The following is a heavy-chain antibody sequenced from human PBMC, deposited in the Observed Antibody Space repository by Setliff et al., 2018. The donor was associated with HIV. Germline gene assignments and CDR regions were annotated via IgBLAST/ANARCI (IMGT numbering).Heavy chain of an antibody. J-gene: IGHJ4*02. Sequence: PGGSLRLSCAASGFTFSPHAMHWVRQAPGKGLEWMAIIWYDGVTKCYGDSVEGRFTISRDNSKNILYLQMNSLTAEDTAVYYCAKTSGWTTIDYWGQGTLVTVSS. CDR1: GFTFSPHA. CDR2: IWYDGVTK. V-gene: IGHV3-30*02. CDR3: AKTSGWTTIDY. D-gene: IGHD6-19*01.